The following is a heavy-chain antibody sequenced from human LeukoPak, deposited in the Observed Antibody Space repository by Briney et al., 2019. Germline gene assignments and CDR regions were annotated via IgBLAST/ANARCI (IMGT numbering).Heavy chain of an antibody. V-gene: IGHV4-34*01. D-gene: IGHD3-16*01. CDR3: ARGGVGDPAVAAASFDY. J-gene: IGHJ4*02. CDR1: GGSFSGYY. CDR2: INHSGST. Sequence: SETLSLTCAVYGGSFSGYYWSWIRQPPGKGLEWIGEINHSGSTNYNPSLKSRVTISVDTSKNQFSLKLSSVTAADTAVYYCARGGVGDPAVAAASFDYWGQGTLVTVSS.